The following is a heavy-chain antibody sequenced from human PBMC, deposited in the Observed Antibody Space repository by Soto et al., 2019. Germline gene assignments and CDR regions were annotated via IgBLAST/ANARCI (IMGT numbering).Heavy chain of an antibody. Sequence: SETLSLTCTVSGGSISSGGYYWSWIRQHPGKGLEWIGYIYYSGSTYYNPSLKSRVTISVDTSKNQFSLKLSSVTAAGTAVYYCARAQGYCSGGSCYGPYYFDYWGQGTLVTVSS. V-gene: IGHV4-31*03. J-gene: IGHJ4*02. CDR3: ARAQGYCSGGSCYGPYYFDY. CDR2: IYYSGST. CDR1: GGSISSGGYY. D-gene: IGHD2-15*01.